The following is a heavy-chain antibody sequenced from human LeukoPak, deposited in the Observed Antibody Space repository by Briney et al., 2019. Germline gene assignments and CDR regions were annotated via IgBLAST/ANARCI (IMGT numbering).Heavy chain of an antibody. J-gene: IGHJ4*02. D-gene: IGHD2-8*02. CDR2: MNPNSSNT. CDR3: ARCRRPRPGPSYYFDY. V-gene: IGHV1-8*01. Sequence: AASVKVSCKFSGYPFTIYDIHWVRQASGQGLVWMGWMNPNSSNTGYAQKFQGRVTMSRNTSISKAYMELSSLGSEDTAVYYCARCRRPRPGPSYYFDYWGQGTLVTVSA. CDR1: GYPFTIYD.